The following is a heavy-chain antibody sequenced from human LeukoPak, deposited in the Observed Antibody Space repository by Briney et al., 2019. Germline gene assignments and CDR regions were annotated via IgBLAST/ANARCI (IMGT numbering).Heavy chain of an antibody. CDR3: AKDIYDSIYYYGMDV. CDR2: ISTSSDYI. Sequence: GGSLRLSCAASGFTFRSYSMNWVRQAPGKGLEWVSSISTSSDYIYYADSVKGRFTISRDNAKNSLYLQMNSLRAEDTALYYCAKDIYDSIYYYGMDVWGQGTTVTVSS. V-gene: IGHV3-21*04. J-gene: IGHJ6*02. D-gene: IGHD3-22*01. CDR1: GFTFRSYS.